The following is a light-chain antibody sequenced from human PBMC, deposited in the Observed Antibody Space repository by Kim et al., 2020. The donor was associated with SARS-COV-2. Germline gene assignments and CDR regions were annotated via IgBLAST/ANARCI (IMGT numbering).Light chain of an antibody. CDR1: SSNNRNKY. J-gene: IGLJ2*01. CDR3: AAWDDSLSGVV. V-gene: IGLV1-47*01. Sequence: GQGVTLPLSGTSSNNRNKYLSWYQQLPGTAPQLPIYGKNPPPSGVPDRFSGSQSGPSASLAISGLRSEDEADYYCAAWDDSLSGVVFGGGTQLTVL. CDR2: GKN.